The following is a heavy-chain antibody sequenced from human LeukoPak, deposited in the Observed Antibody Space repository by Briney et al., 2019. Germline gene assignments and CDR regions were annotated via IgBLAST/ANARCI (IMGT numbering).Heavy chain of an antibody. V-gene: IGHV3-21*01. J-gene: IGHJ4*02. D-gene: IGHD6-19*01. Sequence: GGSLRLSCADSGFTFSTYSMNWVRQAPGEGLDWVSSISSSGGHTYYADSVKGRFTISRDNAKNSLYLQVNSLRAEDTALYYCARIGSLGIAVTGVDYWGQGTLVTVSS. CDR3: ARIGSLGIAVTGVDY. CDR2: ISSSGGHT. CDR1: GFTFSTYS.